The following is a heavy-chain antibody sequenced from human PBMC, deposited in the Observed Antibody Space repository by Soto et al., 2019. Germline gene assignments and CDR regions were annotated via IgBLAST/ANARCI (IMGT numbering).Heavy chain of an antibody. CDR2: ISVYTGNT. CDR3: ARDFEYYDFWSGPQDAFDI. Sequence: ASVKVSCKSSGYTFTSYGVSWVRQAPGQGLEWLGWISVYTGNTKHAQKFQDRVTLTTEASTSTAYMELRSLRSDDTAVYYCARDFEYYDFWSGPQDAFDIWGQGTMVTVSS. D-gene: IGHD3-3*01. J-gene: IGHJ3*02. CDR1: GYTFTSYG. V-gene: IGHV1-18*04.